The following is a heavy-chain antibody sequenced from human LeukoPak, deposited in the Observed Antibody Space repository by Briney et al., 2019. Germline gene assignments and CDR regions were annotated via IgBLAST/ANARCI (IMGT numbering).Heavy chain of an antibody. CDR3: ARVTTGSYYSDF. D-gene: IGHD3-10*01. CDR2: IYIGGST. Sequence: PSETLSLTCTVSGVSISSFYWSWIRQPAGKGLEWIGRIYIGGSTNYNPSLKSRVTMSLDTSKNHFSLKLSSVTAADTAVYYCARVTTGSYYSDFWGQGTLVTVSS. CDR1: GVSISSFY. J-gene: IGHJ4*02. V-gene: IGHV4-4*07.